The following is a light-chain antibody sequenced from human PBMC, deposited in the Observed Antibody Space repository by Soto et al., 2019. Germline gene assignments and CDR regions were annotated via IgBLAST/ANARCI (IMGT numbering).Light chain of an antibody. CDR3: QQYNNWPPIT. CDR2: YAS. CDR1: QSVSNN. V-gene: IGKV3-15*01. Sequence: EIMMTQSPATLSVSPGERATLSCRASQSVSNNLAWYQQKPGQAPRLIFYYASTRATGIPARFSGSGSGTEFTLPISSLQSEDFALYYCQQYNNWPPITFGQGTRLEIK. J-gene: IGKJ5*01.